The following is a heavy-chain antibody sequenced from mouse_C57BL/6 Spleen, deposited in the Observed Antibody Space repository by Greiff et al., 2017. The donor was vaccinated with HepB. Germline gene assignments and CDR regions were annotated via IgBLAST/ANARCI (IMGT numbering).Heavy chain of an antibody. D-gene: IGHD1-1*01. V-gene: IGHV1-53*01. CDR2: INPSNGGT. CDR1: GYTFTSYW. J-gene: IGHJ3*01. Sequence: QVQLKEPGTELVKPGASVKLSCKASGYTFTSYWMHWVKQRPGQGLEWIGNINPSNGGTNYNEKFKSKATLTVDKSSSTAYMQLSSLTSEDSAVYYCARWGLYGSSFAYWGQGTLVTVSA. CDR3: ARWGLYGSSFAY.